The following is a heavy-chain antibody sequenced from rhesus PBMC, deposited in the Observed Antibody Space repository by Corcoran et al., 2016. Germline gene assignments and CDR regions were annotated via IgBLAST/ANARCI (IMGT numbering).Heavy chain of an antibody. V-gene: IGHV4-65*01. CDR3: ARRTDTGGINYFDP. J-gene: IGHJ4*01. CDR2: VSGKPDST. CDR1: GDSISGSNW. D-gene: IGHD5-12*01. Sequence: VQVQESGPGQVKPSETLSLTCGVSGDSISGSNWWSWIRQPPGQGLEWIGYVSGKPDSTYYNPSLKRRVSISTETSRNQFSRKLRSVTAADTAVYYCARRTDTGGINYFDPWGQGLLVTVSS.